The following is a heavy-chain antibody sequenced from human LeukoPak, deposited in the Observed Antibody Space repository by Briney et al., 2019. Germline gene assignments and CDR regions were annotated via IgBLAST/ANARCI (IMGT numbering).Heavy chain of an antibody. Sequence: SETLSLTCAVYGGSFSGYYWSWIRQPPGKRLEWIGEINHSGSTNYNPSLKSRVTISVDTYKNQFSLKLSSVTAADTAVYYCARGLKYYGSGSYYRFWFDPWGQGTLVTVSS. D-gene: IGHD3-10*01. V-gene: IGHV4-34*01. CDR3: ARGLKYYGSGSYYRFWFDP. J-gene: IGHJ5*02. CDR2: INHSGST. CDR1: GGSFSGYY.